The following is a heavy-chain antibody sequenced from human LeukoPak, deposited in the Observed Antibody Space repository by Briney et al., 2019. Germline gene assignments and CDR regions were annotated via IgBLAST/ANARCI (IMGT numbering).Heavy chain of an antibody. J-gene: IGHJ3*02. CDR3: ARFATDSVVVTAITNDAFDI. D-gene: IGHD2-21*02. V-gene: IGHV4-31*03. CDR1: GGSISSGGYY. Sequence: SETLSLTCTVSGGSISSGGYYCSWSRQHPGKGLELIAYIYCRGSTYYHPSLNRRVTISVATSKNQFSLQLSSVTAADTAVYYCARFATDSVVVTAITNDAFDIWGQGTMVTVSS. CDR2: IYCRGST.